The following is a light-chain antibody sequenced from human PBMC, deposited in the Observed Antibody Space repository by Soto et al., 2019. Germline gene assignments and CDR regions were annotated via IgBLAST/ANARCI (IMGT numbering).Light chain of an antibody. CDR2: GVS. CDR1: SSDIGAYNY. V-gene: IGLV2-14*03. J-gene: IGLJ1*01. CDR3: SSFTTRTTLGV. Sequence: ALTQPASVSGSPGQSITISCTGTSSDIGAYNYVSWYQQHPGKAPKLVIYGVSNRPSGVSNRFSGSKSGNTASLTISGLQTEDEADYYCSSFTTRTTLGVFGTGTKVTVL.